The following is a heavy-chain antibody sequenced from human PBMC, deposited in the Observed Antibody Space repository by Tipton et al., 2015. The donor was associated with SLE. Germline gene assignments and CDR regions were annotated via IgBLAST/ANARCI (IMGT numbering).Heavy chain of an antibody. Sequence: QSGAEVKKPGASVKVSCKASGYTFTSYGISWMRQVPGQGLEWMGWISPYNHKTDYAQKFQGRVTLTADTSTSAAYMELRSLRSDDTAVYYCAREATAMGPFDYWGQGTLVTVSS. CDR1: GYTFTSYG. CDR2: ISPYNHKT. V-gene: IGHV1-18*01. D-gene: IGHD5-18*01. CDR3: AREATAMGPFDY. J-gene: IGHJ4*02.